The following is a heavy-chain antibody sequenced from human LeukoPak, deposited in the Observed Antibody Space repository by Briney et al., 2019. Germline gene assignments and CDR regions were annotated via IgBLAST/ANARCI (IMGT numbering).Heavy chain of an antibody. V-gene: IGHV4-31*03. CDR3: ARVRIAVAGTPFDY. J-gene: IGHJ4*02. CDR2: IYYSGST. CDR1: GGSISSGGYY. Sequence: SETLSLTCTVPGGSISSGGYYWSWIRQHPGKGLEWIGYIYYSGSTYYNPSLKSRVTISVDTSKNQFSLKLSSVTAADTAVYYCARVRIAVAGTPFDYWGQGTLVTVSS. D-gene: IGHD6-19*01.